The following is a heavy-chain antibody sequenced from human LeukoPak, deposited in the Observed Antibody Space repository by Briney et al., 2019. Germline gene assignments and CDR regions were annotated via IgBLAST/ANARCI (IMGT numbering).Heavy chain of an antibody. Sequence: PSETLSLTCAVSGYSIRSGYYWGWIRPPPGTGLEWVGIIYHSGSTYYNPSLKSRVTISVDPSKNHFSLKLSSVAASDTAVYYCARIQLGNRGDYFDYWGQGTLVTVSS. CDR1: GYSIRSGYY. D-gene: IGHD1-1*01. CDR3: ARIQLGNRGDYFDY. CDR2: IYHSGST. J-gene: IGHJ4*02. V-gene: IGHV4-38-2*01.